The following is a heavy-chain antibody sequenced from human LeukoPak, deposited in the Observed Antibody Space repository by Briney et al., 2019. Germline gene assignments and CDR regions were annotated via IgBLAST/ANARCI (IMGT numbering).Heavy chain of an antibody. J-gene: IGHJ5*02. V-gene: IGHV3-30*02. CDR3: AKSGSGSINWFDP. CDR2: IRYDEVNK. D-gene: IGHD1-26*01. Sequence: QPGGSLRLSCAASGFTFSNYGMHWVRQAPGKGLEWVAFIRYDEVNKYYPGSVKGRSTIPRDNSKNTTYLQMNSLRVDDTAVYYCAKSGSGSINWFDPWGQGTLVTVSS. CDR1: GFTFSNYG.